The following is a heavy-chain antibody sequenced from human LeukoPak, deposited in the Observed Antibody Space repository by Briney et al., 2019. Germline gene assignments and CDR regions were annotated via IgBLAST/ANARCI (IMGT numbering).Heavy chain of an antibody. CDR3: ARNFGSSWYYFDY. D-gene: IGHD6-13*01. Sequence: SETLSLTCTVSDGSITSYYWSWIRQPPGKGLEWIGYIYYSGSTYYNPSLESRVTISVDTSKNQFSLKLSSVTAADTAVYYCARNFGSSWYYFDYWGQGTLVTVSS. J-gene: IGHJ4*02. CDR2: IYYSGST. V-gene: IGHV4-59*01. CDR1: DGSITSYY.